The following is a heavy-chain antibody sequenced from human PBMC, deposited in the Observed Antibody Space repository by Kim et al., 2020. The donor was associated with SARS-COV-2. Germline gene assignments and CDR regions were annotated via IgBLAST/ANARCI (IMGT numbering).Heavy chain of an antibody. CDR3: ARGGYSSWMDYYYYGMDV. V-gene: IGHV7-4-1*02. J-gene: IGHJ6*02. D-gene: IGHD6-13*01. CDR1: GYTFTSYA. Sequence: ASVKVSCKASGYTFTSYAMNWVRQAPGQGLEWMGWINTNTGNPTYAQGFTGRFVFSLDTSVSTAYLQISSLKAEDTAVYYCARGGYSSWMDYYYYGMDVWGQGTTVTVSS. CDR2: INTNTGNP.